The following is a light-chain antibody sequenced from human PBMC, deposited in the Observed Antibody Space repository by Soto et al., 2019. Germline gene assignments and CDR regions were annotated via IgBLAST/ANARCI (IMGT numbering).Light chain of an antibody. CDR3: SSYTSSSTLHYV. J-gene: IGLJ1*01. Sequence: QSALTQPASVSGSPGQSITISCTGTSSDVVGYNYVSWYQQHPGKAPKLMIYEVSNRPSGVSNRFSGSKSGNTASLTISGLQAEDEADYYCSSYTSSSTLHYVFGAGTKVTVL. CDR1: SSDVVGYNY. CDR2: EVS. V-gene: IGLV2-14*01.